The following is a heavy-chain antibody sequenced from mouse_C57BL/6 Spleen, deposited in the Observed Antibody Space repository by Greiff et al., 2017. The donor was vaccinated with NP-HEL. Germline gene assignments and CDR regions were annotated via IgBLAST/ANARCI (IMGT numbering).Heavy chain of an antibody. Sequence: QVQLKQPGAELVRPGSSVKLSCKASGYTFTSYWMHWVKQRPIQGLEWIGNIDPSDSVTHYNQKFKDKATLTVDKSSSTAYMQLSSLTSEDSAVYYGARAKTGAWFAYWGQGTLVTVSA. CDR3: ARAKTGAWFAY. V-gene: IGHV1-52*01. J-gene: IGHJ3*01. CDR1: GYTFTSYW. CDR2: IDPSDSVT. D-gene: IGHD4-1*01.